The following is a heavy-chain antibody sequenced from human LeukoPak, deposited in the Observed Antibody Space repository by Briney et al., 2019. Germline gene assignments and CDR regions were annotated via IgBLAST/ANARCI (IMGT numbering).Heavy chain of an antibody. D-gene: IGHD1-26*01. V-gene: IGHV1-46*01. CDR3: ARAGGNYPIN. CDR2: INPSGGST. Sequence: EASVKVSCKASGYTFTSNYMLWVRQAPGQGLEWMGIINPSGGSTSYAQKFQGRVTMTRDTSTSTVYMELSSLSSEDAAVYYCARAGGNYPINWGQGSLVTVSA. CDR1: GYTFTSNY. J-gene: IGHJ4*02.